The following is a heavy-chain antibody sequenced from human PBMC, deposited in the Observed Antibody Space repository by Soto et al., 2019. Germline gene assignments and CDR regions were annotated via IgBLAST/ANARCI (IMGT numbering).Heavy chain of an antibody. CDR1: GYTFTSYG. CDR2: ISAYNGNT. CDR3: ARARYNWNYVNAFDI. D-gene: IGHD1-7*01. Sequence: WASVKVSCKASGYTFTSYGISWVRQAPGQGLEWMGWISAYNGNTNYAQKLQGRVTMTTDTSTSTAYMELRSLRSDDTAVYYCARARYNWNYVNAFDIWGQGTMVTVSS. J-gene: IGHJ3*02. V-gene: IGHV1-18*04.